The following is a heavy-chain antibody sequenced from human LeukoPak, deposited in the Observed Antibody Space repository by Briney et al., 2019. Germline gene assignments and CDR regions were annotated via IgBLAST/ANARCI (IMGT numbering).Heavy chain of an antibody. D-gene: IGHD3-22*01. J-gene: IGHJ4*02. CDR1: GGPFSGYY. CDR2: INHSGST. V-gene: IGHV4-34*01. CDR3: ARGPCDSSGYCPLDY. Sequence: PSETLSLTCAVYGGPFSGYYWSWIRQPPGKGLEWIGEINHSGSTNYNPSLKSRVTISVDTSKNQFSLKLSSVTAADTAVYYCARGPCDSSGYCPLDYWGQGTLVTVSS.